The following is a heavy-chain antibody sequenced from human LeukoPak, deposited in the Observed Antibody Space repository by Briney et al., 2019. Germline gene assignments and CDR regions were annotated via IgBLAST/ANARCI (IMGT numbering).Heavy chain of an antibody. CDR1: GFTFSNYA. Sequence: PGGSLRLSCAASGFTFSNYAMHWVRQAPGKGLEWVAVISYDGSNKYYADSVKGRFTISRDNSKNTLYLQMNSLRAEDTAVYYCARDHDYVFDYWGQGTLVTVSS. CDR2: ISYDGSNK. V-gene: IGHV3-30-3*01. D-gene: IGHD4-17*01. CDR3: ARDHDYVFDY. J-gene: IGHJ4*02.